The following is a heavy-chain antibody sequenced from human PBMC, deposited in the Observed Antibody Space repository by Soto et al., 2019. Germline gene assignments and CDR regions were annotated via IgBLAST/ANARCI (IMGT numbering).Heavy chain of an antibody. Sequence: EVQLLESGGGLVQPGGSLRLSCAASGFTFNNYAMSWVRQAPDKGLEWVSAISGRGGSTYYAVSVKGRFTIYRDNSKNTLFLQMNRLRAEDTAVYYCAKDSTLTTFIYSYYFVLDVWCQGTPVTVSS. D-gene: IGHD4-17*01. CDR2: ISGRGGST. J-gene: IGHJ6*02. CDR3: AKDSTLTTFIYSYYFVLDV. V-gene: IGHV3-23*01. CDR1: GFTFNNYA.